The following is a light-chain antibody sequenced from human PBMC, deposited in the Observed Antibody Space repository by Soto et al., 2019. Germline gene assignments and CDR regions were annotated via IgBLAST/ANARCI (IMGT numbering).Light chain of an antibody. V-gene: IGKV1-5*01. J-gene: IGKJ2*01. CDR3: QQYSSYSLYS. CDR1: QNVYTW. CDR2: EAS. Sequence: DFQMTQSPSSLSASVGDRVTISCRASQNVYTWVAWYQQKPGKAPKLLIYEASTLESGVPPRFSGRGSGTEFTLTISSLQPDDFATYYCQQYSSYSLYSFGQGTKLESK.